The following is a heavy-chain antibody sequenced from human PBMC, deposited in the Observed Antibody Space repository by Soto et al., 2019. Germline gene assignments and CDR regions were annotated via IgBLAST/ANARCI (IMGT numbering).Heavy chain of an antibody. V-gene: IGHV4-59*08. CDR1: GDSISSYY. D-gene: IGHD3-10*01. CDR3: VRQGFGALHGRVDV. Sequence: QVPLQESGPGLVKPSETLSLSCTVSGDSISSYYWSWIRQTPEKGLEWIGYVNDNWGYNYNPSLKSRVAISLDTSKSQFSLKLTSVTATDTGVYYCVRQGFGALHGRVDVWGQGTTVTVSS. J-gene: IGHJ6*02. CDR2: VNDNWGY.